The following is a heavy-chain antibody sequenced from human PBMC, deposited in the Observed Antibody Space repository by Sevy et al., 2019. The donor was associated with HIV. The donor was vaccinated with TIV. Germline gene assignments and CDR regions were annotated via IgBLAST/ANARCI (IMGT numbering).Heavy chain of an antibody. D-gene: IGHD6-6*01. J-gene: IGHJ6*02. Sequence: GGSLRLSCAASGFTFSSYGMHWVRQAPGKGLEWVAVISYDGSNKYYADSVKGRFTISRDNSKNTLYLQMNSLRAEDTAVYYCATTRVAARPVASSYCYYYYGMDVWGQGTTVTVSS. CDR3: ATTRVAARPVASSYCYYYYGMDV. CDR2: ISYDGSNK. CDR1: GFTFSSYG. V-gene: IGHV3-30*03.